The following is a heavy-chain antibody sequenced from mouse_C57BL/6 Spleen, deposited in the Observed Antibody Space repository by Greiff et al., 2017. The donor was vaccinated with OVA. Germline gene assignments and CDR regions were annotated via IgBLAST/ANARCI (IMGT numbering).Heavy chain of an antibody. CDR3: TGGLRYHFAY. CDR2: IRLKSDNYAT. V-gene: IGHV6-3*01. CDR1: GFTFSNYW. D-gene: IGHD1-1*01. Sequence: EVKVEESGGGLVQPGGSMKLSCVASGFTFSNYWMNWVRQSPEKGLEWVAQIRLKSDNYATHYAESVKGRFTISRDDSKSSVYLQMNNLRAEDTGIYYCTGGLRYHFAYWGQGTLVTVSA. J-gene: IGHJ3*01.